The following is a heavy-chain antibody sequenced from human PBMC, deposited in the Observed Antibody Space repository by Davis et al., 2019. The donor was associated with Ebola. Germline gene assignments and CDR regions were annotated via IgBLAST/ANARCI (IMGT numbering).Heavy chain of an antibody. CDR1: GYSFTSYW. CDR2: IDPSDSYT. J-gene: IGHJ4*02. Sequence: PGGSLRLSCKGSGYSFTSYWISWVRQMPGKGLEWMGRIDPSDSYTNYSPSFQGHVTISADKSISTAYLQWSSLKASDTAMYYCARHDSYSNRWHFDYWGPGTLVTVSS. D-gene: IGHD6-13*01. CDR3: ARHDSYSNRWHFDY. V-gene: IGHV5-10-1*01.